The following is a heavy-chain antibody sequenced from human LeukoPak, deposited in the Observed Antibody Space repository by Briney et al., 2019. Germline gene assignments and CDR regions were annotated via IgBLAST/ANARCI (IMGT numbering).Heavy chain of an antibody. J-gene: IGHJ4*02. CDR2: ISGRDGST. D-gene: IGHD6-6*01. Sequence: GGSLRLSCAASGFTFRSYAMSWVRQAPGKGLEWVPAISGRDGSTYYADSVKGRFTISRDNSKNTLYLQMNSLRAEDTAVYYCAKEASDIRSSVDSWGQGTLVTVSS. V-gene: IGHV3-23*01. CDR1: GFTFRSYA. CDR3: AKEASDIRSSVDS.